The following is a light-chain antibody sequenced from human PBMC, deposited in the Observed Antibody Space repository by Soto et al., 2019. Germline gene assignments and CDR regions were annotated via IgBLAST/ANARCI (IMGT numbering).Light chain of an antibody. Sequence: QSVLTQPASVSGSPGQSIAISCTGTSSDVGGYKYVSWYQQHPGKAPRLMIYDVSDRPSGTSNRFSGSKSGNTASLTISGLQADDEADYYCASYSPTSTLIFGGGTKVTVL. CDR3: ASYSPTSTLI. CDR1: SSDVGGYKY. J-gene: IGLJ2*01. V-gene: IGLV2-14*03. CDR2: DVS.